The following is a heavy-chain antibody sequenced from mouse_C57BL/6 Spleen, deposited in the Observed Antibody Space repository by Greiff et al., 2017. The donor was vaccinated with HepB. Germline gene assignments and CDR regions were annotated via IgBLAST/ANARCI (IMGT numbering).Heavy chain of an antibody. V-gene: IGHV1-82*01. CDR1: GYAFSSSW. Sequence: VQLQQSGPELVKPGASVKISCKASGYAFSSSWMNWVKQRPGKGLEWIGRIYPGDGDTNYNGKFKGKATLTADKSSSTAYMQRSSLTSEDSAVYFGARFGYYGSRQGYYAMDYWGQGTSVTVSS. D-gene: IGHD1-1*01. CDR3: ARFGYYGSRQGYYAMDY. CDR2: IYPGDGDT. J-gene: IGHJ4*01.